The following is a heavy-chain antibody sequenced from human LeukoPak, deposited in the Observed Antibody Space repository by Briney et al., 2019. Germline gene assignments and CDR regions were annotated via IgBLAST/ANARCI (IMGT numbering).Heavy chain of an antibody. Sequence: ASVKVSCKASGYTFTGYYMHWVRQAPGQGLEWMGWINPNSGGTNYAQKFQGRVTMTRDTSISTAYMELSRLRSDDTAVYYCARTLYYYDSSGYELPLWGQETLVTVSS. CDR1: GYTFTGYY. D-gene: IGHD3-22*01. CDR3: ARTLYYYDSSGYELPL. J-gene: IGHJ4*02. CDR2: INPNSGGT. V-gene: IGHV1-2*02.